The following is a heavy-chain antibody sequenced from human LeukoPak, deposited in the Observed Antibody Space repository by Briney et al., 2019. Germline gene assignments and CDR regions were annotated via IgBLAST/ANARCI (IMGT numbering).Heavy chain of an antibody. D-gene: IGHD4-23*01. Sequence: SQTLSLTCTVSGGSISSGDYYWSWIRQPPGKGLEWIGYIYYSGTTYYNPSLKSRVTISVDTSKNQFSLKLSSVTAADTAVYYCARVRRYGIXFXXXGQGTLXXVS. CDR1: GGSISSGDYY. J-gene: IGHJ4*02. V-gene: IGHV4-30-4*08. CDR3: ARVRRYGIXFXX. CDR2: IYYSGTT.